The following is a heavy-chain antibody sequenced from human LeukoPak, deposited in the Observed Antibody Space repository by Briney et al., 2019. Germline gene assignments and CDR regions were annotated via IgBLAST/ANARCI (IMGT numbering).Heavy chain of an antibody. Sequence: PSETLSLTCTVCGGSISSSSYYWGWIRQPPGKGLGWIGGVYYSGSTYYNPSLMSRVTISVDTSKNPFSLKLSSVTAADTAVYYCARHGVTIFGVEFDYWGQGTLVTVSS. D-gene: IGHD3-3*01. CDR3: ARHGVTIFGVEFDY. CDR1: GGSISSSSYY. CDR2: VYYSGST. V-gene: IGHV4-39*01. J-gene: IGHJ4*02.